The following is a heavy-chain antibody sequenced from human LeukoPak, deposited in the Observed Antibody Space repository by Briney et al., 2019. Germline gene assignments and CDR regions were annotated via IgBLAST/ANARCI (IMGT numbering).Heavy chain of an antibody. CDR2: ITSSSSYA. CDR1: VFTLRTYN. J-gene: IGHJ3*02. D-gene: IGHD5-12*01. V-gene: IGHV3-21*01. CDR3: ARVRPGQWLLRDAFDI. Sequence: GCLRLSCEASVFTLRTYNMKWVRQAPRKRREWVSSITSSSSYALYADSVKGRFTISRDNAKKSLYLQVNSLTAEDTAVYYCARVRPGQWLLRDAFDIWDQGTMVTVSS.